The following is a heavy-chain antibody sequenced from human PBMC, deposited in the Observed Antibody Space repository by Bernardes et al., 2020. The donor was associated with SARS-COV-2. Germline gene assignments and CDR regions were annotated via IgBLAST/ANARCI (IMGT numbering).Heavy chain of an antibody. CDR3: LWIFDY. V-gene: IGHV3-30-3*01. CDR1: GFTFSSPA. CDR2: ISNDGSIK. D-gene: IGHD3-10*01. Sequence: GGSLRLSCTASGFTFSSPAMHWVRQAPGKGPEWVAVISNDGSIKYYTDSVKGRFTISRDNSKNTLYLLMNSLRAEDTAVYYCLWIFDYWGQGTLVTVSS. J-gene: IGHJ4*02.